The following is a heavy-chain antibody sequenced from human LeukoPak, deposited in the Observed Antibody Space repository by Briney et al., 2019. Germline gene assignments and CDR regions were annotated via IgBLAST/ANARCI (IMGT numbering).Heavy chain of an antibody. V-gene: IGHV1-69*04. CDR3: ARSPYSSSLYWFDP. D-gene: IGHD6-13*01. CDR1: GGTFSSYA. Sequence: GASVKVSCQASGGTFSSYAISWVRQAPGQGLEWMGRIIPILGIANYAQKFQGRVTITADKSTSTAYMELSSLRSEDTAVYYCARSPYSSSLYWFDPWGQGTLVTVSS. J-gene: IGHJ5*02. CDR2: IIPILGIA.